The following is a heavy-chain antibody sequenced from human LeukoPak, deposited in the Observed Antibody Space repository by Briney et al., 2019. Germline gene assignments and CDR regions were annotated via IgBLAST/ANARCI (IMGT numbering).Heavy chain of an antibody. CDR3: ARDTEMATTSVFDY. V-gene: IGHV3-30*04. Sequence: PGRSLRLSCAASGFTFSSYALHWVRQAPGKGLERVAVISYDGSNAYYADSVKGRFTISRDNSKNTLYVQMNSLRAEDTAVYYCARDTEMATTSVFDYWGQGTLVTVSS. D-gene: IGHD5-24*01. CDR2: ISYDGSNA. J-gene: IGHJ4*02. CDR1: GFTFSSYA.